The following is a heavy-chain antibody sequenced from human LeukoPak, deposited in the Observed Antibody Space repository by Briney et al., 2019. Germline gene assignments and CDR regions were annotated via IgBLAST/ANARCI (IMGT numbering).Heavy chain of an antibody. D-gene: IGHD3-22*01. Sequence: GGSLRLSCAASGFTFSNHWMSWVRQAPGKGLEWVANIRQDGAEKYYVDSVKGRFTISRDNAKNSLYLQMNSLRAEDTAVYYCAREGPPNYYDSSGFLQDQHWGQGTLVTVSS. J-gene: IGHJ1*01. V-gene: IGHV3-7*01. CDR3: AREGPPNYYDSSGFLQDQH. CDR1: GFTFSNHW. CDR2: IRQDGAEK.